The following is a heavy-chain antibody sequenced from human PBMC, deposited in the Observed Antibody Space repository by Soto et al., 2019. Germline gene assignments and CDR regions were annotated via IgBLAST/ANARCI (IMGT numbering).Heavy chain of an antibody. CDR2: IWYDGSNK. Sequence: QVQLVESGGGVVQPGRSLRLSCAASGFTFSSYGMHWVRQAPGKGLEWVAVIWYDGSNKYYADSVKGRFTISRDNSKNTLYLQMNSLRAEDRAVYYWARDGGNQLRELEIDYWGQGTLVTVSS. J-gene: IGHJ4*02. CDR1: GFTFSSYG. D-gene: IGHD2-2*01. V-gene: IGHV3-33*01. CDR3: ARDGGNQLRELEIDY.